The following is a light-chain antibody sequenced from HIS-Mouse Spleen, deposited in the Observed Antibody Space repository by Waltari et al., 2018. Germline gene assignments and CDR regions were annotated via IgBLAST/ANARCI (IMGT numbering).Light chain of an antibody. CDR3: YSTDSSGNHRV. CDR2: EDS. J-gene: IGLJ2*01. Sequence: SYELTQPPSVSVSPGQKARITCSGDALHQQYAYWYQQKSGQAPVLVIYEDSKRPSGNPERFSGSSSGTMATLTISGAQVEDEADYYCYSTDSSGNHRVFGGGTKLTVL. CDR1: ALHQQY. V-gene: IGLV3-10*01.